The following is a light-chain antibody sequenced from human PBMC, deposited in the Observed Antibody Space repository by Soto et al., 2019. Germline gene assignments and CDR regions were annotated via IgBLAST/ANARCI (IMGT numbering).Light chain of an antibody. CDR1: QSVTSNY. CDR2: GAS. J-gene: IGKJ1*01. V-gene: IGKV3-20*01. Sequence: EIVLTQSPGTLSLSPGETATLSCGASQSVTSNYLAWYQQKPGQAPRLLIYGASYRATGIPDRFIGSGSGTDFTLTISRLEPEDSATYYCLQDINYPWTFGQGTKVDIK. CDR3: LQDINYPWT.